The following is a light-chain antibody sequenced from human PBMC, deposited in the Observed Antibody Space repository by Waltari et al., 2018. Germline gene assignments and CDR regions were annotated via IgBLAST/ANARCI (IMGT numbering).Light chain of an antibody. CDR1: QGIRSA. CDR3: QQFNSFPIT. Sequence: AIQLTQSPSSLSDSVVYRVTITCRTSQGIRSAVAWYHHTPGKAPKVLIYDASSLESGVPSRFRCSGSGTYFTLTISSLQPEDFATYYCQQFNSFPITFGLGTRLDIK. V-gene: IGKV1-13*02. J-gene: IGKJ5*01. CDR2: DAS.